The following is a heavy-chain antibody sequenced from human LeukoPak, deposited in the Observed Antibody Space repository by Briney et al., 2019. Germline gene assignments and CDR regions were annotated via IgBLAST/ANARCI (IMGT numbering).Heavy chain of an antibody. J-gene: IGHJ4*02. CDR1: GFTFSSYW. V-gene: IGHV3-7*03. CDR2: IKQDGSEK. D-gene: IGHD3-3*01. CDR3: AKDRLEWLLSSDY. Sequence: GGSLRLSCAASGFTFSSYWMSWVRQAPGKGLEWVANIKQDGSEKYYVDSVKGRFTISRDNSKNTLYLQMNSLRAEETAVYYCAKDRLEWLLSSDYWGQGNPGHRLL.